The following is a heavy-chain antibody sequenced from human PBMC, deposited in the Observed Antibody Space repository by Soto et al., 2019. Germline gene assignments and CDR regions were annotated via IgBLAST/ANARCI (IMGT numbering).Heavy chain of an antibody. J-gene: IGHJ4*02. CDR3: ATYGSGSYKPTTFDY. CDR1: DGSISSGGYY. Sequence: QVQLQESGPRLVKPSQTLSLTCTVSDGSISSGGYYWSWIRQHPGKGLEWIGYIFYSGSTYYNPSLTSRVTLSVDTSKNQSSLKLSSVTTADTAAYYCATYGSGSYKPTTFDYWGQGTLVTVSS. V-gene: IGHV4-31*03. CDR2: IFYSGST. D-gene: IGHD3-10*01.